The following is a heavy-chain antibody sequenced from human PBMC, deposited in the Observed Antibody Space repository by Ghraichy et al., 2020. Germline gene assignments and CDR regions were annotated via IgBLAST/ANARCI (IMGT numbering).Heavy chain of an antibody. CDR1: GFTFSSYW. CDR3: ARDGASDSSSWYDWFDP. J-gene: IGHJ5*02. D-gene: IGHD6-13*01. CDR2: INSDGSST. Sequence: GGSLRLSCAASGFTFSSYWMHWVRQAPGKGLVWVSRINSDGSSTSYADSVKGRFTISRDNAKNTLYLQMNSLRAEDTAVYYCARDGASDSSSWYDWFDPWGRGTLVTVSS. V-gene: IGHV3-74*01.